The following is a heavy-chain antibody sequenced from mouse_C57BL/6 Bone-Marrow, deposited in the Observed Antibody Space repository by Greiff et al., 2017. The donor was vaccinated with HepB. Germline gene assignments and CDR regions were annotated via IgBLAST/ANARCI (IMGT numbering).Heavy chain of an antibody. CDR1: GYTFTSYW. J-gene: IGHJ1*03. Sequence: VQLQQPGAELVKPGASVKLSCKASGYTFTSYWMHWVKQRPGQGLEWIGMIHPNSGSTNYNEKFKSKATLTVDKSSSTAYMQLSSLTSEDSAVYYCARLLGRVFYWYFDVWGTGTTVTVSS. V-gene: IGHV1-64*01. D-gene: IGHD4-1*01. CDR3: ARLLGRVFYWYFDV. CDR2: IHPNSGST.